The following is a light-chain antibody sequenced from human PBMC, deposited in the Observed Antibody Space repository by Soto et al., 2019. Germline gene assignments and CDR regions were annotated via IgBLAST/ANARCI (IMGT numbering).Light chain of an antibody. CDR3: QVRNIWPPFP. V-gene: IGKV3-11*01. J-gene: IGKJ2*01. CDR1: QSVYNF. Sequence: EIVLTQSPGTLSLSPGERATLSCRASQSVYNFLAWYQQRPGQAPRLLIYDASNRDTGIPGRFSGSGSGTDFTLTITNLEPEDFAIYYCQVRNIWPPFPFGQGTKLEIK. CDR2: DAS.